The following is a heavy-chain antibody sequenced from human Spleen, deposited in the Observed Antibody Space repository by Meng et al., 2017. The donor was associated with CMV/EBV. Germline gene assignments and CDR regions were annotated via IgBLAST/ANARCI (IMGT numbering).Heavy chain of an antibody. CDR1: PGFTLSGYT. CDR3: ARDVTTLSYSGMDV. CDR2: ISYDGSTE. Sequence: GGSLRLSCVASPGFTLSGYTMHWVRQAPGKGLEWLALISYDGSTEYYADSVWGRFSIYRDNSRKTLYLHMNSLRREDTGIYYCARDVTTLSYSGMDVWGQGTTVTVSS. D-gene: IGHD4-17*01. V-gene: IGHV3-30*04. J-gene: IGHJ6*02.